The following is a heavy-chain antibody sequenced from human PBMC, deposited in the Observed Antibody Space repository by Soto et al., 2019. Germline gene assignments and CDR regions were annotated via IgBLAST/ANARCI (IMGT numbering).Heavy chain of an antibody. D-gene: IGHD5-12*01. CDR3: AHIDPEIVTVGGHGGFDY. J-gene: IGHJ4*02. CDR2: IYWDDDK. V-gene: IGHV2-5*02. CDR1: GFSLTSGVG. Sequence: QITLKESGPTLVRPPQTLTLTCTFSGFSLTSGVGVGWIRQPPGKALEWLALIYWDDDKRYSPSLKTSLTITKDTSKNQVVLTMTNVGPVDTATYFCAHIDPEIVTVGGHGGFDYWGQGTLVTVSS.